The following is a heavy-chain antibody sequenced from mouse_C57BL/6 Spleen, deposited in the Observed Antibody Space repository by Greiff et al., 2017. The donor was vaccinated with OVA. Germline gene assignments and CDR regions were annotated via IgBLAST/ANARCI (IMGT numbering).Heavy chain of an antibody. CDR1: GYTFTDYY. V-gene: IGHV1-19*01. Sequence: VQLQQSGPVLVKPGASVKMSCKASGYTFTDYYMNWVKQSHGKSLEWIGVINPYNGGTSYNQKFKGKATLTVDKSSSTAYMELNSLTSEDSAVYYCARRTYGNYVYAMDYWGQGTSVTVSA. CDR2: INPYNGGT. CDR3: ARRTYGNYVYAMDY. J-gene: IGHJ4*01. D-gene: IGHD2-1*01.